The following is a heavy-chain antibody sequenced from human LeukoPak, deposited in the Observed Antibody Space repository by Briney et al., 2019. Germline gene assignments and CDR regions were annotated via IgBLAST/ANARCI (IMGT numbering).Heavy chain of an antibody. CDR2: RYYSGST. J-gene: IGHJ1*01. V-gene: IGHV4-59*01. CDR1: GGSISSYY. Sequence: SETLSLTCSVSGGSISSYYWTWIRQPPGKGLEWIGYRYYSGSTTYNPFLKSRVTISVDTSKSQFSLKLVSVTAADTAIYYCARVRGDFETDWGQGTLVTVSS. CDR3: ARVRGDFETD. D-gene: IGHD3-16*01.